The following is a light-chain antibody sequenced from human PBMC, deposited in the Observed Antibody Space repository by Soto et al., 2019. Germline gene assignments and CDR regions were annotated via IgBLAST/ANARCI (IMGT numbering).Light chain of an antibody. Sequence: QSVLIQPPSVSGPAGQSVTISCSGTSSNIGGNSVNWLQQLPGTAPKLLIYSNDQRPSGVPARFSASKSGTSASLANSGLHYEDESEYYCATWDDSLNGYVFGPGTQLTVI. J-gene: IGLJ7*01. V-gene: IGLV1-44*01. CDR1: SSNIGGNS. CDR2: SND. CDR3: ATWDDSLNGYV.